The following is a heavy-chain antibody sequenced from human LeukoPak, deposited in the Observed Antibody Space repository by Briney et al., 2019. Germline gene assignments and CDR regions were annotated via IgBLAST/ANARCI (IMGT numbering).Heavy chain of an antibody. CDR2: INHRGST. D-gene: IGHD3-3*01. CDR1: GGSFSGYY. J-gene: IGHJ3*02. V-gene: IGHV4-34*01. Sequence: SETPSLTCAVYGGSFSGYYWSWIRQPPGKGLEWIGEINHRGSTNYNPSLKSRVTISVDTSKNQFSLKLSSVTAADTAVYYCARGGGNYDFWSGYYAYAFDIWGQGTMVTVSS. CDR3: ARGGGNYDFWSGYYAYAFDI.